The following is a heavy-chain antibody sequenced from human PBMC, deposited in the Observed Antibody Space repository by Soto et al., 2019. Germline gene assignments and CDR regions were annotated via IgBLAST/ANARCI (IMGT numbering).Heavy chain of an antibody. Sequence: SVKVSCKASGGTFSSYAISWVRQAPGQGLEWMGGIIPIFGTANYAQKFQGRVTITAGESTSTAYMELSSLRSEDTAVYYCASVVVVTSAGYYGMDVWGQGTTVTVSS. CDR1: GGTFSSYA. CDR2: IIPIFGTA. J-gene: IGHJ6*02. CDR3: ASVVVVTSAGYYGMDV. D-gene: IGHD2-21*02. V-gene: IGHV1-69*13.